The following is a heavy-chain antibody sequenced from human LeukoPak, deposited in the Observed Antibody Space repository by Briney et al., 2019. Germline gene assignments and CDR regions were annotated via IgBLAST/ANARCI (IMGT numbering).Heavy chain of an antibody. CDR3: ASPYGSGTYYDAFDI. CDR1: GFTFSNYS. D-gene: IGHD3-10*01. CDR2: ISSRSSTI. Sequence: GGSLRLSCTASGFTFSNYSINWVRQAPGKGLEWVSYISSRSSTIKYADSVKGRFTISRDNAKNSLYLQMNSLRAEDTAVYYCASPYGSGTYYDAFDIWGQGTMVTVSS. V-gene: IGHV3-48*04. J-gene: IGHJ3*02.